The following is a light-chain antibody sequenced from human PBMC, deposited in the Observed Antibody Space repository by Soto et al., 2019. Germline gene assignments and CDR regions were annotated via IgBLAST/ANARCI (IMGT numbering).Light chain of an antibody. Sequence: EIVLTQSPATLSLFPGERATLSCRASQSVSSSLAWYQQKPGQAPRLLIYDASNRATGIPARFSGSGSGTDFTLTISSLEPEDFAVYYCQQRSDWPPTFGQGTKVEIK. CDR3: QQRSDWPPT. CDR2: DAS. CDR1: QSVSSS. V-gene: IGKV3-11*01. J-gene: IGKJ1*01.